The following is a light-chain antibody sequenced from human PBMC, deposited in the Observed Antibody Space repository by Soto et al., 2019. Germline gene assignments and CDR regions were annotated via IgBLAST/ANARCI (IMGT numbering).Light chain of an antibody. Sequence: EIVLTQSPDTLSLSPGERATLSCRVSQSVDNSVAWYQQKPGQAPRLLIYDASKRATGIPARFSGSGSGTDFTLSISSLEPEDFAVYSCQQRRTWPLTFGGGTNVEI. CDR2: DAS. J-gene: IGKJ4*01. V-gene: IGKV3-11*01. CDR3: QQRRTWPLT. CDR1: QSVDNS.